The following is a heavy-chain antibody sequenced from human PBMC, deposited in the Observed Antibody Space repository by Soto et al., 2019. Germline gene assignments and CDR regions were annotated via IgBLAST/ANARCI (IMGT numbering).Heavy chain of an antibody. CDR2: TSFDGTNK. CDR3: AKDCAQWLVSPFDS. Sequence: GGSLRLSCVVSGFTFNTYGMHWVRQAPGKGLEWVAVTSFDGTNKYYADSVEGRFTVSRNNSKNTLYLQMNSLRTEDTAVYYCAKDCAQWLVSPFDSWGQGTLVTVSS. D-gene: IGHD6-19*01. CDR1: GFTFNTYG. V-gene: IGHV3-30*18. J-gene: IGHJ4*02.